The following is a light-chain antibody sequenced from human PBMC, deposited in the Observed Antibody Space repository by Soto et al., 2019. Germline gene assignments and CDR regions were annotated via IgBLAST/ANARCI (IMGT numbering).Light chain of an antibody. CDR1: QSISSW. V-gene: IGKV1-5*01. Sequence: IRVTKSPATQSASVGDRVTITCRASQSISSWLAWYQQKPGKAPKLLIYDASSLESGVPSRFSGSGSGTEFTLTISSLQPDDFATYYCQQYNSYSITFGQGTRLEIK. CDR3: QQYNSYSIT. CDR2: DAS. J-gene: IGKJ5*01.